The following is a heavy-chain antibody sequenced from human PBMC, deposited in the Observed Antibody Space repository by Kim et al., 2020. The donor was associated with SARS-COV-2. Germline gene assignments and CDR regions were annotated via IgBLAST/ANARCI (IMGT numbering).Heavy chain of an antibody. V-gene: IGHV1-3*01. D-gene: IGHD6-13*01. J-gene: IGHJ4*02. CDR1: GYTFTSYV. CDR3: ARGRELAAGGTLSPFDY. CDR2: INAGNGNT. Sequence: ASVKVSCKASGYTFTSYVMHWVRQAPGQRLEWMGWINAGNGNTKYSQKFQGRVTITRDTSASTAYMELSSLRSEDTAVYYCARGRELAAGGTLSPFDYWGEGTLVTVPP.